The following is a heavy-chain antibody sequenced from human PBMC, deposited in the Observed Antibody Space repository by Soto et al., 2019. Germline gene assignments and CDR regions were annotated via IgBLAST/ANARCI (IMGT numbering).Heavy chain of an antibody. V-gene: IGHV4-59*08. J-gene: IGHJ2*01. D-gene: IGHD1-26*01. Sequence: QVQLQESGPGLVKPSETLSLTCTVSGGSISSYYWSWIRQPPGEGLEWIGYIYYSGSTNYNPSLKSRVTISVDTSKNQFSLKLSSVTAADTAVYYCARKWGWYFDFWGRGTLVTVSS. CDR2: IYYSGST. CDR1: GGSISSYY. CDR3: ARKWGWYFDF.